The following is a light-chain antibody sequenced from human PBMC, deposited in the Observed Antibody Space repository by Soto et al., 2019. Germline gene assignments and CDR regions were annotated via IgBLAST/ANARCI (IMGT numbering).Light chain of an antibody. V-gene: IGLV2-14*01. J-gene: IGLJ1*01. CDR3: SSYTSNITPYV. Sequence: QSVLTQPASMSGSPGQSITISCTGTSSDVGYYNFVSWYQQRPGKAPKLMIYDVTNRPSGVSSRFSGSKSGNTASLTISGLQAEDEAEYYCSSYTSNITPYVFGTGTKLTVL. CDR2: DVT. CDR1: SSDVGYYNF.